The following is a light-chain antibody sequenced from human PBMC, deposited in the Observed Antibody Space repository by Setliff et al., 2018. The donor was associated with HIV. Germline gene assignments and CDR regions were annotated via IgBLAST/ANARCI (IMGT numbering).Light chain of an antibody. V-gene: IGLV2-18*02. CDR2: EVS. J-gene: IGLJ2*01. CDR1: SSDVGSYNL. CDR3: SSCSSSSTLV. Sequence: SALPQPASVSGSPGQSITISCTGTSSDVGSYNLVSWYQQPPGTPPKLMIYEVSNRPSGVPDRFSGSKSGNTASLTISGLQAEDEADYYCSSCSSSSTLVFGGGT.